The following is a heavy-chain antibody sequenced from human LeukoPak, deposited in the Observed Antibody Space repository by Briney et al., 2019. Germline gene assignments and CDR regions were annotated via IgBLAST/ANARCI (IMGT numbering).Heavy chain of an antibody. CDR2: IIPIFGTA. CDR3: ARVGQYCSGGSCQIDY. Sequence: SVKVSCKASGGTFSSYAISWVRQSPGQGLEWMGGIIPIFGTANYAQKFQGRVTITADESTSTAYMELSSLRSEDTAVYYCARVGQYCSGGSCQIDYWGQGTLVTVSS. CDR1: GGTFSSYA. D-gene: IGHD2-15*01. V-gene: IGHV1-69*13. J-gene: IGHJ4*02.